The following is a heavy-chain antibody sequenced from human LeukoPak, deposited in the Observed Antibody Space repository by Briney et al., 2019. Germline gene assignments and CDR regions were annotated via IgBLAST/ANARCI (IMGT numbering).Heavy chain of an antibody. J-gene: IGHJ4*02. V-gene: IGHV3-7*03. CDR1: GLTFSNYW. CDR2: IKQDGSEK. Sequence: GGSLRLSCAASGLTFSNYWMDWVRQAPGKGLEWVANIKQDGSEKNYVDSVKGQFIISRDSAKNSLYLQMNTLRADDTAVYYCARDGFGTGSNWGQGTLVTVSS. D-gene: IGHD3-16*01. CDR3: ARDGFGTGSN.